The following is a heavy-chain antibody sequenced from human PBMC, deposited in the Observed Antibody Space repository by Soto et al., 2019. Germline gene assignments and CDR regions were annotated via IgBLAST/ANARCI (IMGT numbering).Heavy chain of an antibody. D-gene: IGHD3-22*01. CDR2: IYHSGST. J-gene: IGHJ4*02. Sequence: SDTLSLTCAVVGVSIVSGGYSWKWNRQPPGKGLEWIGYIYHSGSTYYNPSLKSRVTISVDRSKNQFSLKLSSVTAADTAVYYCARSPPTRGYYDSSGYPDYWGQGTLVTVS. V-gene: IGHV4-30-2*01. CDR3: ARSPPTRGYYDSSGYPDY. CDR1: GVSIVSGGYS.